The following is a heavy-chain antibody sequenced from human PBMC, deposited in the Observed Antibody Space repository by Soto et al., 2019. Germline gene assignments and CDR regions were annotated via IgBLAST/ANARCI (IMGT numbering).Heavy chain of an antibody. D-gene: IGHD6-13*01. CDR3: ARNRIGSSWHREYFQH. V-gene: IGHV3-7*03. CDR1: GFTFSSYW. Sequence: EVQLVESGGGLVQPGGSLRLSCAASGFTFSSYWMSWVRQAPGKRLEWVANIKHDGSEKYYVDSVEGRFTISRDNGKNSLYLQMSSLRAEDTAVYYCARNRIGSSWHREYFQHWGQGTLDNVSS. J-gene: IGHJ1*01. CDR2: IKHDGSEK.